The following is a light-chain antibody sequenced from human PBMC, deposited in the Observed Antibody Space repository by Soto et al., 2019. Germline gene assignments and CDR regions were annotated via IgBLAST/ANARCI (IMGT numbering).Light chain of an antibody. Sequence: EIVMTQSPATLSVPPGERATLSCRASQSLSSNLAWYQQRPGQAPRLLIYGASTRATGVPARFSGSGSGTEFTLTISSLQSEDFAVYYCQQRSDWPPITFGQGTRLEIK. CDR2: GAS. CDR1: QSLSSN. V-gene: IGKV3-15*01. J-gene: IGKJ5*01. CDR3: QQRSDWPPIT.